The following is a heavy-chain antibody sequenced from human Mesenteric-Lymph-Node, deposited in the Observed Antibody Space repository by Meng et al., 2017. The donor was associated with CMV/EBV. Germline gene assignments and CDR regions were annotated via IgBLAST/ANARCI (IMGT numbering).Heavy chain of an antibody. V-gene: IGHV3-21*01. CDR3: ARDSYVSGELALQIDY. CDR1: GFTFSSYS. CDR2: ISSSSSYI. D-gene: IGHD3-10*01. J-gene: IGHJ4*02. Sequence: GGSLRLSCAASGFTFSSYSMNWVRQAPGKGLEWVSSISSSSSYIYYADSVKGRFTISRDNAKNSLYLQMNSLRAEDTAVYYGARDSYVSGELALQIDYWGQRTLVTVSS.